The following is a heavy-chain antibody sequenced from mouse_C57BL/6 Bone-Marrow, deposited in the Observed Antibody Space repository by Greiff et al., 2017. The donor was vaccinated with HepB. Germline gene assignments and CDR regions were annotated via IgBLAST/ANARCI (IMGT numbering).Heavy chain of an antibody. Sequence: VQLQQPGAELVRPGTSVKLSCKASGYTFTSYWMHWVKQRPGQGLEWIGVIDPSDSYTNYNQKFKGKATLTVDTSSSTAYMQLSSLTSEDSAVYYCAREGGFAYWGQGTLVTVSA. J-gene: IGHJ3*01. CDR1: GYTFTSYW. CDR3: AREGGFAY. CDR2: IDPSDSYT. V-gene: IGHV1-59*01.